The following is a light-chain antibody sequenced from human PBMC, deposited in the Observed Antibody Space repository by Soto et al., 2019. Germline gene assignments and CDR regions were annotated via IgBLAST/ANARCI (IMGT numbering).Light chain of an antibody. CDR3: SSFTNSNTWV. CDR2: EVT. Sequence: QSVLTQPPSASGSPGQSVTISCTGASSDVGGYSYVSWYQQHPGKAPKLMIYEVTYRPSGVSARFSGSKSGATASLTISDLQTEDEADYYCSSFTNSNTWVFGGGTQLTVL. J-gene: IGLJ7*01. V-gene: IGLV2-14*01. CDR1: SSDVGGYSY.